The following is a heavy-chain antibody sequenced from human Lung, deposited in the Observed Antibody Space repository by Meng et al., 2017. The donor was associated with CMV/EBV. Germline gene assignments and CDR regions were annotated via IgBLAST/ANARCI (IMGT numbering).Heavy chain of an antibody. V-gene: IGHV4-39*01. J-gene: IGHJ5*02. Sequence: GSLRLSCTVSGGSISSSSYYWGWIRQPPGKGLEWIGSIYYSGRTYYHPSLKSRVTISVDTSKNQFSLKLSSVTAADTAVYYCARRARITNFGVGPMDPWGQGTXVTVSS. CDR2: IYYSGRT. D-gene: IGHD3-3*01. CDR1: GGSISSSSYY. CDR3: ARRARITNFGVGPMDP.